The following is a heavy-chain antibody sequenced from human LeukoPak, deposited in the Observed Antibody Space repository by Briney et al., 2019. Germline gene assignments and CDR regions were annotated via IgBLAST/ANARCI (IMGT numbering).Heavy chain of an antibody. CDR1: GYTFTGYY. CDR2: INPNSGGT. D-gene: IGHD2-2*01. V-gene: IGHV1-2*02. CDR3: ARERVLGYCSSTSCSGPFDP. J-gene: IGHJ5*02. Sequence: ASVKVSCKASGYTFTGYYMHWVRQAPGQGLEWMGWINPNSGGTNYAQKFQGRVTMTRDTSISTAYMELSRLRSDDTAVYYCARERVLGYCSSTSCSGPFDPWGQGTLVTVSS.